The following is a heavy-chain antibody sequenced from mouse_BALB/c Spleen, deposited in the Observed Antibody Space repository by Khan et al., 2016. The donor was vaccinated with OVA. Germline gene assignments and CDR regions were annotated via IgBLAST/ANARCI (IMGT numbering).Heavy chain of an antibody. D-gene: IGHD4-1*01. J-gene: IGHJ3*01. Sequence: EVQLVESGPGLVKPSQSLSLTCTVTGYSITSDYAWNWIRQFPGNKLEWMGYITYSGSTSYNPSLKSRISITRDTSKNQFFLQLNSVTTEDTATYYCAMGRTYWGQGTLVTVSA. V-gene: IGHV3-2*02. CDR1: GYSITSDYA. CDR3: AMGRTY. CDR2: ITYSGST.